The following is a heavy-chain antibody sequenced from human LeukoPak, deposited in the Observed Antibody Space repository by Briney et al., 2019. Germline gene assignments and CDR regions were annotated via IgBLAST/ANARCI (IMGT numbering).Heavy chain of an antibody. J-gene: IGHJ6*02. CDR1: GFTFSSYG. CDR2: ISYDGSNK. CDR3: AKDREEMATFYGMDV. D-gene: IGHD5-24*01. Sequence: GGSLRLSCAASGFTFSSYGMHWVRQAPGKGLEWVAVISYDGSNKYYADSVKGRFTISRDNSKNTLYLQMNSLRAEDTAVYYCAKDREEMATFYGMDVWGQGTTVTVSS. V-gene: IGHV3-30*18.